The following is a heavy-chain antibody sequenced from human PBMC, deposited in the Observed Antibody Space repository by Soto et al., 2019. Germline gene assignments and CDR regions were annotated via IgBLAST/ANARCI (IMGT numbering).Heavy chain of an antibody. CDR2: INHCGST. Sequence: QVQLQQWGAGLLKPSETLSLTCAVYGGSFSGYYWSWISQPPGKGLEWIGEINHCGSTNYNPSLKSRVNISVDRSKNQFPLKLSSVAAADTAVYYSARGGATGYYYYGMDVWGQGTTVTVSS. D-gene: IGHD1-26*01. J-gene: IGHJ6*02. V-gene: IGHV4-34*01. CDR1: GGSFSGYY. CDR3: ARGGATGYYYYGMDV.